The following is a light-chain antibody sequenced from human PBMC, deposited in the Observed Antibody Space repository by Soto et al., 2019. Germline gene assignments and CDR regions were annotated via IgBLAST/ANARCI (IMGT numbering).Light chain of an antibody. CDR1: QSVTSSY. CDR2: GAS. J-gene: IGKJ4*01. CDR3: PQYSTSRLT. Sequence: EIVLTQSPGTLSLSPGERATLSCRASQSVTSSYLAWYQQKPGQAPRLLISGASSRSTGIPDRFSGSGSGTDFTLTISRLEPEDFAVYYCPQYSTSRLTFGGGTKVESK. V-gene: IGKV3-20*01.